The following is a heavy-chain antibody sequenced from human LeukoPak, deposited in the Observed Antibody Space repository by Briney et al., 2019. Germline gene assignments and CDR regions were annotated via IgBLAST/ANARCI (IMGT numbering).Heavy chain of an antibody. CDR3: ARGTSIVVVPAAIRDLDY. CDR1: GFTFSSYG. Sequence: PGGSLRLSCAASGFTFSSYGMHWVRQAPGKGLEWVAVIWYDGSNKYYADSVKGRFTISRDNSKNTLYLQMNSLRAEDTAVYYCARGTSIVVVPAAIRDLDYWGQGTLVTVSS. J-gene: IGHJ4*02. D-gene: IGHD2-2*02. CDR2: IWYDGSNK. V-gene: IGHV3-33*01.